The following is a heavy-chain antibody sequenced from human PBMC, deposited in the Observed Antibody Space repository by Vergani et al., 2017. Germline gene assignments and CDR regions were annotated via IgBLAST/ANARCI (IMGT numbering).Heavy chain of an antibody. CDR3: ARYSNYVYYYYYMDV. J-gene: IGHJ6*03. Sequence: QLQLQESGPGLVKPSETLSLTCTVSGGSISSSSYYWSWIRQHPGKGLEWIGYIYYSGSTYYNPSLKSRVTISVDTSKNQFSLKLSSVTAADTAVYYCARYSNYVYYYYYMDVWGKGTTVTVSS. CDR1: GGSISSSSYY. D-gene: IGHD4-11*01. CDR2: IYYSGST. V-gene: IGHV4-31*03.